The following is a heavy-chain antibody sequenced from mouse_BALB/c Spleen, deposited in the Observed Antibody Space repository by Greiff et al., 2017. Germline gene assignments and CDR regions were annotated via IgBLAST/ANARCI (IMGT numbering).Heavy chain of an antibody. Sequence: QVQLQQSGAELMKPGASVKISCKATGYTFSSYWIEWVKQRPGHGLEWIGEILPGSGSTNYNEKFKGKATFTADTSSNTAYMQLSSLTSEDSAVYYCARGGLTARAPFAYWGQGTLVTVSA. CDR3: ARGGLTARAPFAY. CDR2: ILPGSGST. D-gene: IGHD3-2*01. V-gene: IGHV1-9*01. J-gene: IGHJ3*01. CDR1: GYTFSSYW.